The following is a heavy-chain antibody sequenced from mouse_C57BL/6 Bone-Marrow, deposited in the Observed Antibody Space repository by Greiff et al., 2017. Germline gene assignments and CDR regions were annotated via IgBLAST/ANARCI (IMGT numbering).Heavy chain of an antibody. V-gene: IGHV1-9*01. CDR3: ARWGYAMYY. Sequence: VQLQQSGAELMKPGASVKLSCKATGYTFTGYWIEWVKQRPGHGLEWIGESLPGSGSTNYNEKFKGTATFTAGTSSNTAYMQISSRTTSDTAIDYWARWGYAMYYWGQGTSVTVSS. CDR1: GYTFTGYW. J-gene: IGHJ4*01. CDR2: SLPGSGST.